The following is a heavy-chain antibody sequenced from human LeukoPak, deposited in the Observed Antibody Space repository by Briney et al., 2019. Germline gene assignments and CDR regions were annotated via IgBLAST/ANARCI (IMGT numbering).Heavy chain of an antibody. CDR1: GGTFSSYA. CDR2: IIPIFGTA. J-gene: IGHJ4*02. D-gene: IGHD3-10*01. CDR3: ASGEYYGSGSYWDPYYFDY. V-gene: IGHV1-69*05. Sequence: SVKVSCKASGGTFSSYAISWVRQAPGQGLEWMGGIIPIFGTANYAQKFQGRLTITTDESTSTAYMELSSLRSEDTAVYYCASGEYYGSGSYWDPYYFDYWGQGTLVTVSS.